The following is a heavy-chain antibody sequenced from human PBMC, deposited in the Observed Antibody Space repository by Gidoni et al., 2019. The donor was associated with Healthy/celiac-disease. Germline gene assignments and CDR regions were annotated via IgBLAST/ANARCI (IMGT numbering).Heavy chain of an antibody. V-gene: IGHV3-9*01. CDR3: AKVGDGFDAFDI. J-gene: IGHJ3*02. D-gene: IGHD1-26*01. CDR1: GFTFDDYA. Sequence: EVQLVESGGGLVQPGRSLRLSCAASGFTFDDYARHWVRQAPGKGLEWVSGISWNSGSIGYADSVKGRFTISRDNAKNSLYLQMNSLRAEDTALYYCAKVGDGFDAFDIWGQGTMVTVSS. CDR2: ISWNSGSI.